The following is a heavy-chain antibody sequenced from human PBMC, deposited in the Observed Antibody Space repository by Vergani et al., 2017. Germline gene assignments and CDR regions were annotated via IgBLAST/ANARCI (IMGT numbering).Heavy chain of an antibody. Sequence: EVQLVESGGGLVQPGGSLRLSCAASGFTFSSYDMHWVRQATGKGLEWVSAIGTAGVTYYPGSVKGRFTISRENAKNSLYLQMNSLRAGNTAVYYCARGCVEDIAAAGMCAFDIWGQGTMVTVSA. D-gene: IGHD6-13*01. V-gene: IGHV3-13*01. J-gene: IGHJ3*02. CDR1: GFTFSSYD. CDR3: ARGCVEDIAAAGMCAFDI. CDR2: IGTAGVT.